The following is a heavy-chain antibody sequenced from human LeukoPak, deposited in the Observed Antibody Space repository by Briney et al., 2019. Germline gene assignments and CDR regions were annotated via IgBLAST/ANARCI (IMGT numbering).Heavy chain of an antibody. V-gene: IGHV3-33*01. D-gene: IGHD2-21*02. Sequence: PGGSLRLSCAASGFTFSSYTMHWVRQAPGKGLEWVAVIWYDGSKKYYADSVKGRSTISRDNAKNTLYLQMNSLRAEDTAVYYCARAQYCGGDCSIDYWGQGTLVTVSS. CDR3: ARAQYCGGDCSIDY. CDR1: GFTFSSYT. J-gene: IGHJ4*02. CDR2: IWYDGSKK.